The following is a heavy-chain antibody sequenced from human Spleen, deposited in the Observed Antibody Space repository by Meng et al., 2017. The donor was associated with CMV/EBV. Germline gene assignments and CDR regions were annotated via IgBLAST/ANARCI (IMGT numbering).Heavy chain of an antibody. CDR2: ISSSSSYI. CDR3: ARDLRWELRGWFDP. Sequence: GGSLRLSCAASGFTFSSYVMSWVRQAPGKGLEWVSSISSSSSYIYYADSVKGRFTISRDNAKNSLYLQMNSLRAEDTAVYYCARDLRWELRGWFDPWGQGTLVTVSS. CDR1: GFTFSSYV. D-gene: IGHD1-26*01. V-gene: IGHV3-21*01. J-gene: IGHJ5*02.